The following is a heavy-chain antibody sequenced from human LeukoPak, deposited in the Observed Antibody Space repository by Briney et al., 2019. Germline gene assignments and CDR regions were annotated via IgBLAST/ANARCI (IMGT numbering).Heavy chain of an antibody. J-gene: IGHJ4*02. D-gene: IGHD5-18*01. Sequence: GASVKVSCKASGGTFSSYAISWVRQAPGQGLEWMGRIIPIFGTANYAQKFQGRVTITTDESTGTAYMELSSLRSEDTAVYYCARGWIQLWETFDYWGQGTLVTVSS. V-gene: IGHV1-69*05. CDR2: IIPIFGTA. CDR1: GGTFSSYA. CDR3: ARGWIQLWETFDY.